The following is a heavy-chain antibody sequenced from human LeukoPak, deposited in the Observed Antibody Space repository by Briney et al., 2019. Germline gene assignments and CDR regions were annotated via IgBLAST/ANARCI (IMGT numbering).Heavy chain of an antibody. CDR2: INHSGST. D-gene: IGHD6-19*01. CDR1: GFGVHTFA. V-gene: IGHV4-34*01. CDR3: ARDPGYSSGWYRYSQH. J-gene: IGHJ1*01. Sequence: GSLRLSCAVSGFGVHTFAMSWVRQAPGKGLEWIGEINHSGSTNYNPSLKSRVTISVDTSKNQFSLKLSSVTAADTAVYYCARDPGYSSGWYRYSQHWGQGTLVTVSS.